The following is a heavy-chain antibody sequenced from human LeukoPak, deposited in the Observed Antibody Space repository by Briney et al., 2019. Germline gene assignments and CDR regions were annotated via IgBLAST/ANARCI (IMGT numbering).Heavy chain of an antibody. CDR1: GFTFNNDW. D-gene: IGHD1-26*01. CDR3: AKEDLGALDY. Sequence: GGSLRLSCAASGFTFNNDWINWVRQAPGKGLEWVSTISGSGGRTNYADSVKGRFTISRDNSKNTLYLQMNSLRAEDPAVYYCAKEDLGALDYWGQGTLVTVSS. V-gene: IGHV3-23*01. CDR2: ISGSGGRT. J-gene: IGHJ4*02.